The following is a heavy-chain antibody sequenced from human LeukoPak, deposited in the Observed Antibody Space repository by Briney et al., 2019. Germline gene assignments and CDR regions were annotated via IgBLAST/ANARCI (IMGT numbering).Heavy chain of an antibody. D-gene: IGHD1-26*01. CDR2: IYYSGSS. CDR1: GDSISGISYY. CDR3: ARQGAVGATGFDF. Sequence: SETLSLTCSVSGDSISGISYYWGWIRQPPGTGLEWIGKIYYSGSSYNNPSLESRVVISLDTSRNQFSLKLTSVTATDTAVYYCARQGAVGATGFDFWGQGILVTVSS. J-gene: IGHJ4*02. V-gene: IGHV4-39*01.